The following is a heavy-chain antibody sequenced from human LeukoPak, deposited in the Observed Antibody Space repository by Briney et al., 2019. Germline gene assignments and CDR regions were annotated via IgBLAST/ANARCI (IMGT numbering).Heavy chain of an antibody. D-gene: IGHD4-17*01. CDR2: ISSSGSTI. Sequence: GGSLRLSCAASGFTFSSYEMNWVRQASGKGLEWVSYISSSGSTIYYADSVKGRFTISRDNAKNSLYLQMNSLRAEDTAVYYCARDPPGYGDYVFDYWGQGTLVTVSS. J-gene: IGHJ4*02. CDR1: GFTFSSYE. V-gene: IGHV3-48*03. CDR3: ARDPPGYGDYVFDY.